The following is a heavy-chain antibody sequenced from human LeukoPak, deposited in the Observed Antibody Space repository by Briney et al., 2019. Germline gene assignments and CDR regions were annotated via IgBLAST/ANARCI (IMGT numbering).Heavy chain of an antibody. CDR2: INPNSGGT. CDR3: ARDHDLLGSWFDP. CDR1: GYTFTGYY. J-gene: IGHJ5*02. D-gene: IGHD7-27*01. V-gene: IGHV1-2*02. Sequence: ASVKVSCKASGYTFTGYYMRWVRQAPGQGLEWMGWINPNSGGTNYAQKFQGRVTMTRDTSISTAYMELSRLRSDDTAVYYCARDHDLLGSWFDPWGQGTLVTVSS.